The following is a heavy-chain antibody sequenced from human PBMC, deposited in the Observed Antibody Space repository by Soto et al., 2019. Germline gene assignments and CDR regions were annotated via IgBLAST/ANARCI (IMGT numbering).Heavy chain of an antibody. CDR1: GGSISSGGYY. D-gene: IGHD2-2*01. J-gene: IGHJ4*02. Sequence: QVQLQESGPGLVKPSQTLSLTCTVSGGSISSGGYYWSWIRQDPGKGLAWIGYIYYSASTYYNPYLQSRVTISVDTSKHQFSLKLSSVTAADTAVYYCARSRHCSSTSRQFDYWGQGTLVTVSS. CDR2: IYYSAST. CDR3: ARSRHCSSTSRQFDY. V-gene: IGHV4-31*03.